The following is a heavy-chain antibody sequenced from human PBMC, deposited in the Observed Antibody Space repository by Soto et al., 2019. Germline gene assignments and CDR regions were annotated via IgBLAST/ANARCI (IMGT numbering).Heavy chain of an antibody. CDR1: GYTFTSYA. J-gene: IGHJ6*02. CDR2: ISTNTGNP. V-gene: IGHV7-4-1*01. CDR3: ERFVIGGYSYRYVMDV. D-gene: IGHD5-18*01. Sequence: GASVKVSCKASGYTFTSYAMNWVRQAPGQGLEWMGWISTNTGNPTYAQGFTGRFVFSLDTSVSTAYLQICSLKAEDTAVYYCERFVIGGYSYRYVMDVCGQGSTVTVS.